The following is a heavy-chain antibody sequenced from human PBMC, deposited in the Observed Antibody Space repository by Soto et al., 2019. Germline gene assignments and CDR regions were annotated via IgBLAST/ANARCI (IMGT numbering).Heavy chain of an antibody. Sequence: QPGGSLRLSCAASGFTFSSYAMSWVRQVPGKGLEWVSAISGSGGSTYYADSVKGRFTISRDNSKNTLYLQMNSLRAEDTAVYYCAKALRYFDSVIDYWGQGTLVTVSS. D-gene: IGHD3-9*01. CDR3: AKALRYFDSVIDY. J-gene: IGHJ4*02. CDR1: GFTFSSYA. V-gene: IGHV3-23*01. CDR2: ISGSGGST.